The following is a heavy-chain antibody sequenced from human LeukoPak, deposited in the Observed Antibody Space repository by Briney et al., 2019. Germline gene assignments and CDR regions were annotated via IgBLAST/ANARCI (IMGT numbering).Heavy chain of an antibody. D-gene: IGHD5-12*01. J-gene: IGHJ3*01. V-gene: IGHV3-23*01. Sequence: GGSLRLSCAASGFSFDGYTMNWGRQAPGGGAEWGSGIGANGGSTFYADSVKGRFTISRDNSMNTVYLQLNSLTAEDTALYYCAKDLRQRWLQPDAFHFWGQGKMVTVSS. CDR3: AKDLRQRWLQPDAFHF. CDR1: GFSFDGYT. CDR2: IGANGGST.